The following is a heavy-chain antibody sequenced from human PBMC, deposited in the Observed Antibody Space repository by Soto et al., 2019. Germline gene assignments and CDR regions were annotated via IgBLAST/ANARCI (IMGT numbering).Heavy chain of an antibody. D-gene: IGHD3-10*01. CDR2: IIPMFGTP. Sequence: SVKVSCKASGGSFRRNSISWVRRAPGQGLEWMGGIIPMFGTPNYAQKFRDRVTITADKSTSTAYMELSSLRSEDTAVYYCARDLDREIATIGWLGYWGQGTLVTVSS. CDR3: ARDLDREIATIGWLGY. CDR1: GGSFRRNS. J-gene: IGHJ4*02. V-gene: IGHV1-69*06.